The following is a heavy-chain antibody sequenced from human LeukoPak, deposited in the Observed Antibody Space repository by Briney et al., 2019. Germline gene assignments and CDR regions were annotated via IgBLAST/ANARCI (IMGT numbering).Heavy chain of an antibody. CDR2: IYYSGST. Sequence: SETLSLTCTVSGGSISSSSYYWGWIRQPPGKGLEWIGSIYYSGSTYYNPSLKSRVTISVDTSKNQFSLKLSSVTAADTAVYYCASISGYSGYEVDYWGQGTLVTVSS. V-gene: IGHV4-39*01. D-gene: IGHD5-12*01. J-gene: IGHJ4*02. CDR3: ASISGYSGYEVDY. CDR1: GGSISSSSYY.